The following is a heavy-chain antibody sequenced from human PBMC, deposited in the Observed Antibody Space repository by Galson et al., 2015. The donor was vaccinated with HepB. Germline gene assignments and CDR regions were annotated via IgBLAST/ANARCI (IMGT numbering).Heavy chain of an antibody. J-gene: IGHJ3*02. D-gene: IGHD2-21*01. Sequence: SVKVSCKASGGTFSSYAISWVRQAPGQGLEWMGGIIPIFGTANYAQKFQGRVTITADESTSTAYMELSSLRSEDTAVYYCARDLGYCGGDCTNDAFDIWGQGTMVTVSS. CDR2: IIPIFGTA. CDR3: ARDLGYCGGDCTNDAFDI. V-gene: IGHV1-69*13. CDR1: GGTFSSYA.